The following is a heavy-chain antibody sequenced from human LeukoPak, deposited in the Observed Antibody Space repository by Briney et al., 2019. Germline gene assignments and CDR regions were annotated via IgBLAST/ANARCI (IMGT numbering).Heavy chain of an antibody. D-gene: IGHD5-18*01. J-gene: IGHJ1*01. CDR3: AEDRYSYAFEYFQH. V-gene: IGHV3-30*18. Sequence: GGSLRLSCAASGFTFSSYGMHWVRQAPGKGLEWVAVITYDGSNKYYADSVKGRFTISRDNSKNTLYLQMNSLRAEDTAVYYCAEDRYSYAFEYFQHWGQGTLVTVSS. CDR1: GFTFSSYG. CDR2: ITYDGSNK.